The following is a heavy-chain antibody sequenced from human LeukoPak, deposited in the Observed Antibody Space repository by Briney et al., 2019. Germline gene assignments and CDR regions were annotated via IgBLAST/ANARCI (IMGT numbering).Heavy chain of an antibody. CDR2: VHLDGRT. Sequence: SETLSLTCGVSGGSVISTNWWTWVRQPPGKGLEWIGEVHLDGRTNYNPSLESRLTISVDLSENHVSLKLTSVTAADTAVYYCAREGGFYRPLDYSGQGTLVTVSS. CDR3: AREGGFYRPLDY. V-gene: IGHV4-4*02. D-gene: IGHD3-3*01. CDR1: GGSVISTNW. J-gene: IGHJ4*02.